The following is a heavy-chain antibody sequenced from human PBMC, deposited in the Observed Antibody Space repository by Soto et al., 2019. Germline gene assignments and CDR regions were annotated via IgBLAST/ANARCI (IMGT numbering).Heavy chain of an antibody. CDR3: ASPPVAAAINYYGMDV. CDR1: GGTFSSYA. D-gene: IGHD6-13*01. Sequence: SVKVSCKASGGTFSSYAISWVRQAPGQGLEWMGGIIPIFGTANYAQKFQGRVTITADESASTAYMELSSLRSEDTAVYYCASPPVAAAINYYGMDVWGQGTTVTV. CDR2: IIPIFGTA. J-gene: IGHJ6*02. V-gene: IGHV1-69*13.